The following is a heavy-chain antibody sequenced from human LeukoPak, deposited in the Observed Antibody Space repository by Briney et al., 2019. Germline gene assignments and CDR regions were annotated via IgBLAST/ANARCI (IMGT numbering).Heavy chain of an antibody. CDR1: GGSISSYY. CDR3: ARSFSAGHFDY. V-gene: IGHV2-70*16. Sequence: TLSLTCTVSGGSISSYYWSWIRQPPGKALEWLARIDWDDDEFYSTSLKTRLTISKDTSKNQVVLTMTNMNPVDTATYYCARSFSAGHFDYWGQGTLVTVSS. D-gene: IGHD6-13*01. J-gene: IGHJ4*02. CDR2: IDWDDDE.